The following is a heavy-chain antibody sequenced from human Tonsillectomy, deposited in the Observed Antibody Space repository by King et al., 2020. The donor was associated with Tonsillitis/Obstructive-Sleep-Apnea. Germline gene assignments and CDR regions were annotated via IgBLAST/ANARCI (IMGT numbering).Heavy chain of an antibody. J-gene: IGHJ4*02. V-gene: IGHV3-30*18. D-gene: IGHD6-19*01. CDR2: ISYDGSNK. Sequence: VQLVESGGGVVQPGRSLRLSCAASGFSFSSNGMHWVRQAPGKGLEWVAVISYDGSNKYYADSVKGRFTISRDDHKNTLDLQMDSLRTEDTAVYYCAKDLSRGWALDYWGQGTLVTVSS. CDR1: GFSFSSNG. CDR3: AKDLSRGWALDY.